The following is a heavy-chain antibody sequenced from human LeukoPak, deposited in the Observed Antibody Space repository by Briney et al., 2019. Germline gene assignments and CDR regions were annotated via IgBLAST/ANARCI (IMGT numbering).Heavy chain of an antibody. CDR2: IRCKTYGGAT. J-gene: IGHJ6*02. D-gene: IGHD2-8*01. V-gene: IGHV3-49*04. CDR3: TRDEVRGCTNGVCYGMDV. Sequence: GGSLRLSCTASGFTLGDYAGTWVRQAPGKGLEWLGFIRCKTYGGATEYAASVKGRVTISRDDSRSIASLQMNSLKTEDTALYYCTRDEVRGCTNGVCYGMDVWGQGTTVTVSS. CDR1: GFTLGDYA.